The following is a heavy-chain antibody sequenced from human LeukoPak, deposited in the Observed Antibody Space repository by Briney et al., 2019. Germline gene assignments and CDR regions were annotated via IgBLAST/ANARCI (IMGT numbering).Heavy chain of an antibody. CDR2: TYYRSKWYN. V-gene: IGHV6-1*01. J-gene: IGHJ4*02. CDR3: VLGRWLHSDRYYFDY. Sequence: SQTLSLTCAISGDSVSSHSAAWNWIRQSPSRGLEWLGRTYYRSKWYNDYAVSAKSRININPDTSKNQFSLHLNSVTPEDTAVYYCVLGRWLHSDRYYFDYWGQGTLVTVSS. D-gene: IGHD5-24*01. CDR1: GDSVSSHSAA.